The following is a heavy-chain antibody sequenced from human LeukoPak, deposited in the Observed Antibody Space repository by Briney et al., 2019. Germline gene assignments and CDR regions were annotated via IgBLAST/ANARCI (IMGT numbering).Heavy chain of an antibody. V-gene: IGHV3-48*02. CDR3: ARGTYYDFWSGYPPFDY. Sequence: GGSLRLSCAASGFTFSSYSMNWVRQAPGKGLEWVSYISSSSSTIYYADSVKGRFTISRDNAKSSLYLQMNSLRDEDTAVYYCARGTYYDFWSGYPPFDYWGQGTLVTVSS. J-gene: IGHJ4*02. CDR1: GFTFSSYS. D-gene: IGHD3-3*01. CDR2: ISSSSSTI.